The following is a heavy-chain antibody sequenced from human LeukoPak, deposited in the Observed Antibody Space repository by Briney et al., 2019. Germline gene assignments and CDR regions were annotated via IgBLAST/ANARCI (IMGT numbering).Heavy chain of an antibody. J-gene: IGHJ4*02. V-gene: IGHV3-30*02. Sequence: GGSLRLSCAASGFTFSSYGMYWVRQAPGKGLEWVAVMWYDGSNKYYADSVKGRFTISRDSSNNTLYLQMNSLRVEDTAVYYCAKDGPRYSGTYCDYWGQGTLVTVSS. D-gene: IGHD1-26*01. CDR1: GFTFSSYG. CDR2: MWYDGSNK. CDR3: AKDGPRYSGTYCDY.